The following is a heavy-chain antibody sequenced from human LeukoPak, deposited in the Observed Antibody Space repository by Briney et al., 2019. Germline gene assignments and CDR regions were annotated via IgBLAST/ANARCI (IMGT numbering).Heavy chain of an antibody. CDR1: GYTFTSYD. J-gene: IGHJ3*02. CDR3: ARELREHGVFDI. V-gene: IGHV1-8*03. CDR2: MNPNSGNT. Sequence: ASVKVSCKASGYTFTSYDINWVRQATGQGLEWMGWMNPNSGNTGYAQKFQGRVTITRNTSISTAYMELSSLRVEDTAVYYCARELREHGVFDIWGQGIMVTVSS. D-gene: IGHD1-26*01.